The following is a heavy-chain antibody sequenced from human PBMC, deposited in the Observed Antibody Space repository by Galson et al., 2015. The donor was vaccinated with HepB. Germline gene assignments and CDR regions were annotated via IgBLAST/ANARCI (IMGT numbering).Heavy chain of an antibody. CDR3: ATLRMSSGYYYVDY. CDR2: IYAGDSDT. J-gene: IGHJ4*02. CDR1: GYSFTNYW. V-gene: IGHV5-51*01. Sequence: QSGAEVKKPGESLKISCEGSGYSFTNYWIGWVRQMPGKGLEWMGIIYAGDSDTRYSPSFEGQVTISADKSISIAYLQWSSLKASDTAMYYCATLRMSSGYYYVDYWGQGSLVTVSS. D-gene: IGHD3-22*01.